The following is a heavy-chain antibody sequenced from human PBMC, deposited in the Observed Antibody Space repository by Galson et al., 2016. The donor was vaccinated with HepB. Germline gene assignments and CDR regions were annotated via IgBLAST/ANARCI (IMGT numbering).Heavy chain of an antibody. CDR1: GGSISSGSYY. D-gene: IGHD3-3*01. CDR2: FYPSGSI. V-gene: IGHV4-61*02. Sequence: TLSLTCTVSGGSISSGSYYWNWIRQPAGKGLEWIGRFYPSGSIDYNPSLKSRVTISVDTSKNQFSLKLSSVTAADTAVYYCAREPALRGHSEWLLGVYWGQGTLVTVSS. CDR3: AREPALRGHSEWLLGVY. J-gene: IGHJ4*02.